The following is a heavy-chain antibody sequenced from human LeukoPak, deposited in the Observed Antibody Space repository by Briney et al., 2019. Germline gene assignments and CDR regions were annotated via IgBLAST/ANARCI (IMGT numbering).Heavy chain of an antibody. CDR3: ARDRHSYGFTLAA. Sequence: GGSLRLSCEASGFTFRGYGMHWVRQSPGKGLEWVAVISYDGNAKAFADSVKGRFIISRNNPKNTLFLQMNSLRPEDTGLYYCARDRHSYGFTLAAWGQGTPVIVSS. CDR1: GFTFRGYG. J-gene: IGHJ5*02. V-gene: IGHV3-30*03. D-gene: IGHD5-18*01. CDR2: ISYDGNAK.